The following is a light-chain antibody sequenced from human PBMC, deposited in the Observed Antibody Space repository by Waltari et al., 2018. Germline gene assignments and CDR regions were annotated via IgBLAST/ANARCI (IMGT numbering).Light chain of an antibody. CDR3: MQSLRALWT. CDR1: QSHLHSNGNNY. V-gene: IGKV2-28*01. Sequence: DIVVTQAPLTLPVTPGEPASISCRSSQSHLHSNGNNYLDWYLQKPGQSPQLLIYLGSSRASGIPDRFSGSGSGTDFTLKISRVEAEDVGVYYCMQSLRALWTFGQGTKVEIK. CDR2: LGS. J-gene: IGKJ1*01.